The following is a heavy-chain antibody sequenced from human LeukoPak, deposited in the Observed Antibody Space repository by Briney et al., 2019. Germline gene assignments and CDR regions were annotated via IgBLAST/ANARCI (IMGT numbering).Heavy chain of an antibody. Sequence: GGSLRLSCAASGFTFSSYWMSWVRQAPGKGLEWVANIKQDGSEKYYVDSVKGRFTISRDNAKSSLYLQMNSLRAEDTAVYYCARDKGLRYFDWLANWFDPWGQGTLVTVSS. CDR2: IKQDGSEK. J-gene: IGHJ5*02. CDR3: ARDKGLRYFDWLANWFDP. CDR1: GFTFSSYW. V-gene: IGHV3-7*01. D-gene: IGHD3-9*01.